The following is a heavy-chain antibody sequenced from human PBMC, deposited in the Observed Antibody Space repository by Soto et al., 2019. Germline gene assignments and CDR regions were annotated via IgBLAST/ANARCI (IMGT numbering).Heavy chain of an antibody. CDR2: INSDGSST. CDR1: GFTCSIHW. V-gene: IGHV3-74*01. CDR3: AREWRLGEHYYFDY. J-gene: IGHJ4*02. D-gene: IGHD3-10*01. Sequence: GSLRLSCAASGFTCSIHWMHWVRQAPGKGLMWVSRINSDGSSTSYADSVKGRFTISRDNAKNTLYLQMNSLRAEDTAVYYCAREWRLGEHYYFDYWGQGTLVTVSS.